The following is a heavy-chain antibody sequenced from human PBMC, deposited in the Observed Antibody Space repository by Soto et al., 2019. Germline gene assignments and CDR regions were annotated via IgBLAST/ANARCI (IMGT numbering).Heavy chain of an antibody. J-gene: IGHJ4*02. CDR2: IYSGGST. D-gene: IGHD1-1*01. CDR3: ARAFNWNDAYLDY. Sequence: GGSLRLSCAASGLTVSNNYMSWVRQAPGKGLEWVSIIYSGGSTYYADSVTGRFTISRDNSKNTLYLQMDSLRAEDTAVYYCARAFNWNDAYLDYWGQGTLVTVSS. CDR1: GLTVSNNY. V-gene: IGHV3-53*01.